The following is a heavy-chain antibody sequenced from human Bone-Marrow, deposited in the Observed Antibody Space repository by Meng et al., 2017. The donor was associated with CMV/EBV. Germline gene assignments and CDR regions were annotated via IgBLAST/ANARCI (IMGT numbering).Heavy chain of an antibody. CDR3: AKELLTYYDFWSGYGMDV. CDR2: IRYDGSNK. Sequence: GESLKISCAASGFTFSSYGMHWVRQAPGKGLEWVAFIRYDGSNKYYADSVKGRFTISRDNSKNTLYLQMNSLRAEDTAVYYCAKELLTYYDFWSGYGMDVWAQGTTVTVSS. J-gene: IGHJ6*02. CDR1: GFTFSSYG. V-gene: IGHV3-30*02. D-gene: IGHD3-3*01.